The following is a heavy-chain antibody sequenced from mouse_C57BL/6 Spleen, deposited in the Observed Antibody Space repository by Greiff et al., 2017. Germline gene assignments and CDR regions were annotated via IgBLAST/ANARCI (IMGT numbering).Heavy chain of an antibody. CDR1: GYAFSSSW. CDR2: IYPGDGDT. D-gene: IGHD1-1*01. Sequence: VQRVESGPELVKPGASVKISCKASGYAFSSSWMNWVKQRPGKGLEWIGRIYPGDGDTNYNGKFKGKATLTADKSSSTAYMQLSSLTSEYSAVYVCARDPYDGSSCGYFGVWGTGTTVTVSS. V-gene: IGHV1-82*01. CDR3: ARDPYDGSSCGYFGV. J-gene: IGHJ1*03.